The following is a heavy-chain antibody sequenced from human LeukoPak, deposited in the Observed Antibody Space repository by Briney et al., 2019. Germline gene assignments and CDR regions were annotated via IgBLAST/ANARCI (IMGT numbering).Heavy chain of an antibody. CDR2: ISLSGDTM. J-gene: IGHJ4*02. CDR3: ASRGTVAPGGVY. CDR1: GFTFSSYE. V-gene: IGHV3-48*03. Sequence: GGSLRLSCAASGFTFSSYEMNWVRQGPGEGLEWVSYISLSGDTMFYADSVKGRFTISRDNPKNSLYLQMNSLRAEDTAVYYCASRGTVAPGGVYWGLGTLVTVSS. D-gene: IGHD6-19*01.